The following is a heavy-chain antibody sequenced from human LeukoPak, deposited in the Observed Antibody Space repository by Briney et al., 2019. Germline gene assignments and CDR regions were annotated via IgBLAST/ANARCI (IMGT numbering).Heavy chain of an antibody. Sequence: TLSLTCTVSGGSVSSGAYYWSWIRQPPGKALEWLALIYWDDDKRYSPSLKSRLTITKDTSKSQVVLTMTNLDPVDTATYYCAHSGGYYDSSGYFVYYFDYWGQGTLVTVSS. D-gene: IGHD3-22*01. CDR2: IYWDDDK. CDR3: AHSGGYYDSSGYFVYYFDY. V-gene: IGHV2-5*08. J-gene: IGHJ4*02. CDR1: GGSVSSGAYY.